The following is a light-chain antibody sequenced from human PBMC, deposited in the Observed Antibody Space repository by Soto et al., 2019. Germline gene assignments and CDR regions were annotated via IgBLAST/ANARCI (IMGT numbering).Light chain of an antibody. V-gene: IGKV3-20*01. Sequence: EIVLTQSPGTLSLSPGERATLSCRASQSVSSIYLAWYQQKPGQAPRLLIYGASSRATGIPDRFSGSGSGTDFTLTISRLEPEEFAVYYCQQYGSSRWTFGQGTKV. CDR1: QSVSSIY. CDR3: QQYGSSRWT. CDR2: GAS. J-gene: IGKJ1*01.